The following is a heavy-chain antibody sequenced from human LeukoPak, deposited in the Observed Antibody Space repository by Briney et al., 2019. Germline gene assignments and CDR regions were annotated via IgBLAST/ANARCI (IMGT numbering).Heavy chain of an antibody. CDR3: ARRCAGGDCYGAFDY. Sequence: SETLSLTCAVYGGSFSGYYWGWIRQPPGKGLEWIGSVYYSGSTYYNPSLKSRVTISVDTSKNQFSLKLSSVTAADTAVYYCARRCAGGDCYGAFDYWGQGTLVTVSS. CDR2: VYYSGST. D-gene: IGHD2-21*01. V-gene: IGHV4-39*01. CDR1: GGSFSGYY. J-gene: IGHJ4*02.